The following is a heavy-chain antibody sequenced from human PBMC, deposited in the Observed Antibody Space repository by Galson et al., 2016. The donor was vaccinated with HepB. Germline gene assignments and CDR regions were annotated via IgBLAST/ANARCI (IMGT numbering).Heavy chain of an antibody. D-gene: IGHD2-15*01. Sequence: ETLSLTCGVSGGSFNTYYWTWIRQPPGKGLEWIGEINHSGSTKYNPSLKNRVTISVDTSKNQFSLKLNSMTAADTAIYYCAGVVVAATNWFDPWGQGTLVAVSS. V-gene: IGHV4-34*01. CDR1: GGSFNTYY. J-gene: IGHJ5*02. CDR2: INHSGST. CDR3: AGVVVAATNWFDP.